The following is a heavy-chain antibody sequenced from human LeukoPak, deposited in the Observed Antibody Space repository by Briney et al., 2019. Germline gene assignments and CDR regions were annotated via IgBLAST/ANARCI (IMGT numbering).Heavy chain of an antibody. CDR2: SDPNSGDP. J-gene: IGHJ4*02. D-gene: IGHD6-13*01. CDR3: ARLGGSSTAAAGTAY. V-gene: IGHV1-2*02. Sequence: GASVKVSCKASGYTFTAYYIHWVRQAPGQGLEWMGWSDPNSGDPYYAQKFQGRVTMTRDTSISTAYMELSRLRSDDTAVYYCARLGGSSTAAAGTAYWGQGTLVTVSP. CDR1: GYTFTAYY.